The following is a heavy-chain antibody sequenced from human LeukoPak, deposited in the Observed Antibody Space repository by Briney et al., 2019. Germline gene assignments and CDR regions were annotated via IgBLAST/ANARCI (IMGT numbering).Heavy chain of an antibody. CDR1: GYTFTTYG. CDR2: ISAYNGNT. J-gene: IGHJ3*02. D-gene: IGHD6-13*01. CDR3: ARVQQLVLDAFDI. V-gene: IGHV1-18*01. Sequence: ASVKVSCKTSGYTFTTYGISWVRQAPGQGLEWMGWISAYNGNTNYAQKLQGRVTMTTDTSTSTAYMELRSLRSDDTALYYCARVQQLVLDAFDIWGQGTMVTVSS.